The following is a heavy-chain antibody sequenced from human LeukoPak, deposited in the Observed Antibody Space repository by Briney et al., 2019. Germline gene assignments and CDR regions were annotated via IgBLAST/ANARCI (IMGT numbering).Heavy chain of an antibody. D-gene: IGHD2-15*01. J-gene: IGHJ6*04. CDR3: AKGAAYYYYYGMDV. V-gene: IGHV3-23*01. CDR2: ISGSGGST. CDR1: GFTFSSYA. Sequence: PGGSLRLSCAASGFTFSSYAMSWVRQAPGKGLEWVSAISGSGGSTYYADPVKGRFTISRDNSRNTLYLQMSSLRAADTAVYYCAKGAAYYYYYGMDVWGKGTTVTVSS.